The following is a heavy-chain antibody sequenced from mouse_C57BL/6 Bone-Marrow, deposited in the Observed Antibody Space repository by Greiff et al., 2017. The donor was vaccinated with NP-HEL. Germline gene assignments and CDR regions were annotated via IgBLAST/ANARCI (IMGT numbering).Heavy chain of an antibody. J-gene: IGHJ3*01. CDR1: GFTFSDYG. V-gene: IGHV5-17*01. Sequence: EVKLMESGGGLVKPGGSLKLSCAASGFTFSDYGMHWVRQAPEKGLEWVAYISSGSSTIYYADTVKGRFTLSRANATNTPFLQMTSLRSEDTAVYYCARDYYGSVYAFAYWGQGTLVTVSP. CDR2: ISSGSSTI. CDR3: ARDYYGSVYAFAY. D-gene: IGHD1-1*01.